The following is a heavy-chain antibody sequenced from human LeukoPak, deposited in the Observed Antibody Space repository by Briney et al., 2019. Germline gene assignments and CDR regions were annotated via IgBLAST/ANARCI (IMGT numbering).Heavy chain of an antibody. J-gene: IGHJ4*02. CDR1: GFTFTGYY. Sequence: GASVTVSFKASGFTFTGYYMHWVRQAPGQGLEWMGWMNPNSGNTGYAQKFQGRVTMTRNTSISTAYMELSSLRSEDTAVYYCARAGGYCGRISCPYYFDYWGQGSLVAVSS. D-gene: IGHD2-15*01. CDR2: MNPNSGNT. CDR3: ARAGGYCGRISCPYYFDY. V-gene: IGHV1-8*02.